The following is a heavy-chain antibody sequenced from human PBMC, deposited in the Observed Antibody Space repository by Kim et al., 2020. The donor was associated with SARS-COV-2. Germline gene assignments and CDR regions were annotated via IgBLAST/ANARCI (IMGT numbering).Heavy chain of an antibody. Sequence: GGSLRLSCPASGFTFSCYAMHWVRQTPGKGLDWVSYISYDAATKSYSDSVRGRFTVSRDASRNTLYLQLNSLKTEDTAVYYCARDKDEVVLFVALDVWG. CDR3: ARDKDEVVLFVALDV. V-gene: IGHV3-30-3*01. CDR2: ISYDAATK. CDR1: GFTFSCYA. D-gene: IGHD6-6*01. J-gene: IGHJ6*02.